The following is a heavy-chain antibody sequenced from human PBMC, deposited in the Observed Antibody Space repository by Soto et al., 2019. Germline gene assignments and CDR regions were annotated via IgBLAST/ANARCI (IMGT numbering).Heavy chain of an antibody. CDR1: GFTFSSYG. CDR2: IWYDGSNK. J-gene: IGHJ4*02. D-gene: IGHD5-18*01. Sequence: QVQLVESGGGVVQPGRSLRLSCAASGFTFSSYGMHWVRQAPGKGLEWVAVIWYDGSNKYYADSVKGRFTISRDNSKNTLYLQMNSLRAEDTAVYYCARTSRIQLWLGTFDYWGQGTLVTVSS. V-gene: IGHV3-33*01. CDR3: ARTSRIQLWLGTFDY.